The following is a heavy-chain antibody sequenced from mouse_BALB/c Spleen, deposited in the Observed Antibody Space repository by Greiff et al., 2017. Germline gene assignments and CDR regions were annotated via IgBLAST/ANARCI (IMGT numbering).Heavy chain of an antibody. CDR2: ISSGGGST. Sequence: EVMLVESGGGLVKPGGSLKLSCAASGFAFSSYDMSWVRQTPEKRLEWVAYISSGGGSTYYPDTVKGRFTISRDNAKNTLYLQMSSLKSEDTAMYYCARHILRLFAMDYWGQGTSVTVSS. J-gene: IGHJ4*01. D-gene: IGHD1-1*01. CDR3: ARHILRLFAMDY. V-gene: IGHV5-12-1*01. CDR1: GFAFSSYD.